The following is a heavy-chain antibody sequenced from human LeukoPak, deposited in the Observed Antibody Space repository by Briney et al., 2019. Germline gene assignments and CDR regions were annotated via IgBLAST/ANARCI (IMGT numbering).Heavy chain of an antibody. D-gene: IGHD5-18*01. Sequence: ASVKVSCKASGYTFTGYYMHWVRQAPGQGLEWMGWINPNSGGTNYAQKFQGRVTMTRDTSISTAYMELSRLRPDDTAVYYCARVLYRGYSYGVNAFDIWGQGTMVTVSS. V-gene: IGHV1-2*02. J-gene: IGHJ3*02. CDR1: GYTFTGYY. CDR3: ARVLYRGYSYGVNAFDI. CDR2: INPNSGGT.